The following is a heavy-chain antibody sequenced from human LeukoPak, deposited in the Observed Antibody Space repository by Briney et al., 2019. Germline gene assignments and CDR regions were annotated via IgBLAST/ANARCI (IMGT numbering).Heavy chain of an antibody. D-gene: IGHD2-2*01. CDR1: GFTVSSNY. Sequence: GGSLRLSCAASGFTVSSNYMSWVRQAPGKGLEWVSVIYSGGSTYYADSVKGRFTISRDNSKNTLYLQMNSLEVEDTAVYYCAKDAGRYCSSSSCFAMDVWGKGTTVTISS. CDR3: AKDAGRYCSSSSCFAMDV. CDR2: IYSGGST. V-gene: IGHV3-53*01. J-gene: IGHJ6*04.